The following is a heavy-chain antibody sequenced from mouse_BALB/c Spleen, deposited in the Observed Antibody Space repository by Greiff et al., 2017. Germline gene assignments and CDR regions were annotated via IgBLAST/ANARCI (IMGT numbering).Heavy chain of an antibody. CDR1: GYSITSGYY. V-gene: IGHV3-6*02. CDR2: ISYDGSN. J-gene: IGHJ3*01. CDR3: AGAYYGN. Sequence: VQLKESGPGLVKPSQSLSLTCSVTGYSITSGYYWNWIRQFPGNKLEWMGYISYDGSNNYNPSLKNRISITRDTSKNQFFLKLNSVTTEDTATYYCAGAYYGNWGQGTLVTVSA. D-gene: IGHD2-10*01.